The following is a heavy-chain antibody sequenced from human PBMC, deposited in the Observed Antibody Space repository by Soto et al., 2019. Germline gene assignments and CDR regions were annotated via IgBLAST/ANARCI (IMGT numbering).Heavy chain of an antibody. Sequence: ASVKVSCKASGGTFSSYTISWVRQAPGQGLEWMGRIIPILGIANYAQKFQGRVTITADKSTSTAYMELGSLRSEDTAVYYCARDSAQMAETFLDNWGQGTVVTVSS. CDR1: GGTFSSYT. CDR3: ARDSAQMAETFLDN. D-gene: IGHD2-8*01. CDR2: IIPILGIA. J-gene: IGHJ4*02. V-gene: IGHV1-69*04.